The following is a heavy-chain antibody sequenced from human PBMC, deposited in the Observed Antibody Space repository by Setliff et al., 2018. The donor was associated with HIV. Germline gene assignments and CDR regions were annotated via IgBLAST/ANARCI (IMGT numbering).Heavy chain of an antibody. V-gene: IGHV1-69*10. CDR1: GGTFSSYA. CDR2: IIPILGIA. Sequence: SVMVSCKASGGTFSSYAISWVRQAPGQGLEWMGGIIPILGIANYAQKFQGRITITADKSTSTAYMELSSLRSEDTAVYYCASGYYDILTGYSNYYGMDVWGQGTTVTVSS. J-gene: IGHJ6*02. CDR3: ASGYYDILTGYSNYYGMDV. D-gene: IGHD3-9*01.